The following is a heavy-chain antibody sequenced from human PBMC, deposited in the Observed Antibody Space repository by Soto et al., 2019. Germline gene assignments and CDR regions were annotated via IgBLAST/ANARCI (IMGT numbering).Heavy chain of an antibody. CDR3: ARGVGSGSYYNQYNWFDP. Sequence: ASVKVSCKASGYPFTNSGISWVRQAPGQGLEWMGWISAYNGNTNHAQKLQGRVTMTTDTSTSTAYMELRSLRSDDTAVYYCARGVGSGSYYNQYNWFDPWGQGTLVTVSS. CDR2: ISAYNGNT. J-gene: IGHJ5*02. D-gene: IGHD3-10*01. V-gene: IGHV1-18*01. CDR1: GYPFTNSG.